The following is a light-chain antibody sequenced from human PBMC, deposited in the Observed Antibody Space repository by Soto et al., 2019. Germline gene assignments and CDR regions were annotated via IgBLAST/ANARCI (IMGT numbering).Light chain of an antibody. J-gene: IGLJ2*01. Sequence: QSALTQPRSVSGSPGQSVTISCTGTSSDVGDYNYVSWYQQHPGKAPKFIIYEVSKRPSGVPDRFSGSMSGNTASLTISGLQAEDEADYYCCSYAGTYTVVFGGGTKLTVL. V-gene: IGLV2-11*01. CDR3: CSYAGTYTVV. CDR1: SSDVGDYNY. CDR2: EVS.